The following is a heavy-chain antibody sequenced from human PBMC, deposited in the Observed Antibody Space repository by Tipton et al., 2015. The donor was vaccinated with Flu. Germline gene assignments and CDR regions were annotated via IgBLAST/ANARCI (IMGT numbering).Heavy chain of an antibody. D-gene: IGHD2/OR15-2a*01. V-gene: IGHV3-7*01. J-gene: IGHJ4*02. CDR3: AVFKNPGY. Sequence: LSLTCTVSGDSISNNFWWSWVRQAPGKGLEWVANINESGSTTYYLGSVKGRFTISRDNPRNSVFLQMNGLRAEDTARYYCAVFKNPGYWGQGTLVTVST. CDR1: GDSISNNFW. CDR2: INESGSTT.